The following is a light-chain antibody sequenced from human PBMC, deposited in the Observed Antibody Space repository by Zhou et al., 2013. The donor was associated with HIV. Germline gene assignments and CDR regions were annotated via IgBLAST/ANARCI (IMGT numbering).Light chain of an antibody. CDR1: QSVTGS. CDR2: GAS. Sequence: EIVLTQSPGTLSLPPGERAALSCRASQSVTGSRVAWYQQKPGQTPRLLMYGASTRATGVPARFSGSGSGTEFTLTISSLQSEDSAVYYCQQYSDWPLWTFGQGTKVEIK. CDR3: QQYSDWPLWT. J-gene: IGKJ1*01. V-gene: IGKV3-15*01.